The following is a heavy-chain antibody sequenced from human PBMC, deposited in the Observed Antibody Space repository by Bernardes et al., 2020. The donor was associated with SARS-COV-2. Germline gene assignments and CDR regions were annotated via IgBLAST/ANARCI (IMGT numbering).Heavy chain of an antibody. V-gene: IGHV3-30*18. CDR3: AKLEFSDSSGYPTPNYFDH. D-gene: IGHD3-22*01. CDR2: ISFDGRIK. CDR1: GFTFPTSG. J-gene: IGHJ4*02. Sequence: GCSLRLSCAASGFTFPTSGMHWVRQAPGKGLAWVAVISFDGRIKHYADSVKGRFTISRDNSKNTLYLQMNSLRAEDTAVYFCAKLEFSDSSGYPTPNYFDHWGQGTLVTVSS.